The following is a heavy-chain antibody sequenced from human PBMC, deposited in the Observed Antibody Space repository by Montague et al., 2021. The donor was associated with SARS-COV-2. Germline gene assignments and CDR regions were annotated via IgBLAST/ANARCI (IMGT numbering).Heavy chain of an antibody. CDR1: GFTVSSNY. V-gene: IGHV3-66*01. Sequence: SLRLSCAASGFTVSSNYMNWVRQAPGKGLEWVSVIYSGGSTYYADSVKGRFTISRDNSKNTLYLQMNSVRAEDTAVYYCAREGRYYDSRGYGDAFDIWGQGTMVTVSS. CDR2: IYSGGST. CDR3: AREGRYYDSRGYGDAFDI. D-gene: IGHD3-22*01. J-gene: IGHJ3*02.